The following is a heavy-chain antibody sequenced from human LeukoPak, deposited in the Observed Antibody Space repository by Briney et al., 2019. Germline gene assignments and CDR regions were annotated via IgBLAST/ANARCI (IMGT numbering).Heavy chain of an antibody. Sequence: SGTLSLTCAVSGYSISSGYYWGWIRQPPGKGLQWIGSIFQRGYSYYNPSLKSRVTISVDTSRNQFSLKLSSVTAADTAVYYCAGDKETTGNGRPNWLDPWGQGTLVTVSS. CDR2: IFQRGYS. CDR3: AGDKETTGNGRPNWLDP. CDR1: GYSISSGYY. V-gene: IGHV4-38-2*01. D-gene: IGHD1-1*01. J-gene: IGHJ5*02.